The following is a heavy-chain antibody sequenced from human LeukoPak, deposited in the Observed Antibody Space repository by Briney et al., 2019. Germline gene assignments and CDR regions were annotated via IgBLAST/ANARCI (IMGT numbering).Heavy chain of an antibody. CDR1: GGSISSGGYS. Sequence: ESSQTLSLTCAVSGGSISSGGYSWTWIRQPPGKGMEWIAYIYYTGNTYFNPSLKSRVTISVDTSKNQFSLKLSSVTAADTAVYYCARDWSYYDILTGYYPYYMDVWGKGTTVTVSS. V-gene: IGHV4-30-4*07. J-gene: IGHJ6*03. CDR2: IYYTGNT. CDR3: ARDWSYYDILTGYYPYYMDV. D-gene: IGHD3-9*01.